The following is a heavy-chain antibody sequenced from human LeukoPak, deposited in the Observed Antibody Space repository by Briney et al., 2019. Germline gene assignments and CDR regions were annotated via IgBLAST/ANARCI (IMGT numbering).Heavy chain of an antibody. CDR1: GYTFIAYG. D-gene: IGHD6-13*01. CDR3: ARAGIAADGIIDY. J-gene: IGHJ4*02. Sequence: ASVKVSCKASGYTFIAYGISWVRQAPGQGLEWMGWIRPYNGDTNYAQKFQGRVTMTTDTSTTTANMELRGLRSDDTAVYYCARAGIAADGIIDYWGQGTLVTASS. CDR2: IRPYNGDT. V-gene: IGHV1-18*01.